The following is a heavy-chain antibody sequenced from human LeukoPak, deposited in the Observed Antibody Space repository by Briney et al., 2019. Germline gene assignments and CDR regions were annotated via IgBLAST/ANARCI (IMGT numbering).Heavy chain of an antibody. Sequence: SVKVSCTASGGTVSSSAISWVRQAPGQGLEWMGRIIPMFDIANYAQKFQGRVTITADKSTNTAYMELSSLSSEDTAVYYCARDHEDTAVVTYFDHWGQGTLVTVSS. CDR1: GGTVSSSA. CDR2: IIPMFDIA. CDR3: ARDHEDTAVVTYFDH. V-gene: IGHV1-69*04. D-gene: IGHD5-18*01. J-gene: IGHJ4*02.